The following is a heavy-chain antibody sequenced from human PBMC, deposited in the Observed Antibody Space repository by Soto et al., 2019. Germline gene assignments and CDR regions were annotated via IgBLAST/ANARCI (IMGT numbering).Heavy chain of an antibody. CDR3: AKGARDMITFGGVIVMGYFDY. D-gene: IGHD3-16*02. CDR2: ISGSGGST. CDR1: GFTFSSYA. V-gene: IGHV3-23*01. J-gene: IGHJ4*02. Sequence: GGSLRLSCAASGFTFSSYAMSWVRQAPGKGLEWVSAISGSGGSTYYADSVKGRFTISRDNSKNTLYLQMNSLRAEDTAVYYCAKGARDMITFGGVIVMGYFDYWGQGTLVTVSS.